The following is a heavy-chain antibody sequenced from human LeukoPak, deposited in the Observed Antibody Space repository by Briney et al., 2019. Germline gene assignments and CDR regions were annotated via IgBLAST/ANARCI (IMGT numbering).Heavy chain of an antibody. D-gene: IGHD3-22*01. CDR1: GGSISSSSYY. V-gene: IGHV4-39*01. J-gene: IGHJ4*02. CDR2: IYYSGST. CDR3: ARHGYYDSSGYYYLFDY. Sequence: PSETLSLTCTVSGGSISSSSYYWGWIRQPPGKGLEWIGSIYYSGSTYYNPPLKSRVTISVDTSKNQFSLKLSSVTVADTAVYYCARHGYYDSSGYYYLFDYWGQGTLVTVSS.